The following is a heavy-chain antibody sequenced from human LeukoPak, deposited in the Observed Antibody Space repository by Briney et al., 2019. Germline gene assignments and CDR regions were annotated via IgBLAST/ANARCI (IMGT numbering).Heavy chain of an antibody. Sequence: PSETLSLTCTVSGGSISSYYGSWIRQPPGKGLEWIGYIYYSGSTNYNPSLKSRVTISVDTSKNQFSLKLSSVTAADTAVYYCARRYSSSWSGYYYYYYGMDVWGQGTTVTVSS. D-gene: IGHD6-13*01. J-gene: IGHJ6*02. CDR1: GGSISSYY. CDR3: ARRYSSSWSGYYYYYYGMDV. V-gene: IGHV4-59*08. CDR2: IYYSGST.